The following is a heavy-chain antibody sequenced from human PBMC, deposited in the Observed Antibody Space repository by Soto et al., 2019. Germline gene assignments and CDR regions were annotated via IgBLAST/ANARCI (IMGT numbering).Heavy chain of an antibody. D-gene: IGHD3-3*01. Sequence: EVQLVESGGGLVQPGGSLRLSCAAYGFTFSSYWMSWVRQAPGKGLEWVANIKQDGSEKYYVDSVKGRFTISRDNAKNSLYLQMNSLRAEDTAVYYCARDSYDFWSGERYFDLWGRGTLVTVSS. CDR1: GFTFSSYW. V-gene: IGHV3-7*01. CDR3: ARDSYDFWSGERYFDL. CDR2: IKQDGSEK. J-gene: IGHJ2*01.